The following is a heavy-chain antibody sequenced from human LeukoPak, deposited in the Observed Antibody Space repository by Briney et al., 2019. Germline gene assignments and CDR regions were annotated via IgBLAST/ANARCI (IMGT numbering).Heavy chain of an antibody. Sequence: PGGSLRLSCAASGFTFSSYGMSWVRQAPGKGLEWVSAISGSGGSTYYADSVKGRFTISRDNSKNTLYLQMNSLRAEDTAVYYCGRPRGLEMFDYWGQGTLVTVSS. J-gene: IGHJ4*02. CDR2: ISGSGGST. CDR1: GFTFSSYG. CDR3: GRPRGLEMFDY. V-gene: IGHV3-23*01. D-gene: IGHD3-16*01.